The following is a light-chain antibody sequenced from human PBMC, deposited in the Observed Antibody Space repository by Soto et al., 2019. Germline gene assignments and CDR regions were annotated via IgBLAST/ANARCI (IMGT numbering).Light chain of an antibody. CDR1: SSDVGGYNY. V-gene: IGLV2-14*01. CDR3: SSYTTSSTLVV. CDR2: EVS. Sequence: QSVLTQPASVSGSPGQSITIACTGTSSDVGGYNYVSWYQQHPGKAPKVMIYEVSHRPSGVSDRFSGSKSGNTASLTIYGLQAEDEADYYCSSYTTSSTLVVFGGGTKLTVL. J-gene: IGLJ2*01.